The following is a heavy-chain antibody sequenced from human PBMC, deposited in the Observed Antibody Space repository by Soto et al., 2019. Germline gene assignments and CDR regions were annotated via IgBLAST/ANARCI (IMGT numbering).Heavy chain of an antibody. CDR3: AKDTPTGRVGAMGFDY. D-gene: IGHD1-26*01. V-gene: IGHV3-23*01. CDR2: ISGSGGST. J-gene: IGHJ4*02. CDR1: GFTFSSYA. Sequence: GGSLRLSCAASGFTFSSYAMSWVRQAPGKGLEWVSAISGSGGSTYYADSVKGRFTISRDNSKNTLYLQMNSLRAEDTAVYYCAKDTPTGRVGAMGFDYWGQGTLVTVSS.